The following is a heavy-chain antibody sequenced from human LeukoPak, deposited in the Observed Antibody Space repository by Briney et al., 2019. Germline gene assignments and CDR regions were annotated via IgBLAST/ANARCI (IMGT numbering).Heavy chain of an antibody. Sequence: GGSLRLSCAASGFTFSSSAMSWVRQAPGKGLEWVSAISNNGGYTYYADSVKGRFTISRDNSKNTLYLQMNSLRAEDTAVYYCAKGSHYYDSSYFDYWGQGTLVTVSS. CDR2: ISNNGGYT. D-gene: IGHD3-22*01. CDR3: AKGSHYYDSSYFDY. CDR1: GFTFSSSA. V-gene: IGHV3-23*01. J-gene: IGHJ4*02.